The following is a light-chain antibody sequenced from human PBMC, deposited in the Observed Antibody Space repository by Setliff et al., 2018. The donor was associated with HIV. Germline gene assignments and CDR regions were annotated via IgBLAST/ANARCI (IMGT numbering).Light chain of an antibody. CDR1: QSISDY. J-gene: IGKJ1*01. CDR2: RAS. V-gene: IGKV1-5*03. Sequence: DIRMVQSPSTLSASVGDRVTITCRANQSISDYLTWYQQKLGKAPKLLIYRASYLESGVPSRFSGSGSGTEFTLTIRSLQPDDFATYYCQQYSTFFWTFGQGTKWIS. CDR3: QQYSTFFWT.